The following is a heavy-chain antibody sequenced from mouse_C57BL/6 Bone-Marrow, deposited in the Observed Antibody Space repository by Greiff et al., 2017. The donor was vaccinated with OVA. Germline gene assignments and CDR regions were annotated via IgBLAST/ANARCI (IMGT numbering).Heavy chain of an antibody. V-gene: IGHV2-9-1*01. D-gene: IGHD2-5*01. J-gene: IGHJ1*03. CDR3: ARNWDYSNYGYFDV. CDR2: IWTGGGA. CDR1: GFSLTSYA. Sequence: VQVVESGPGLVAPSQSLSITCTVSGFSLTSYAISWVRQPPGKGLEWLGVIWTGGGANYNSALKSRLSISKDNSKSQVFLKMNSLQTDDTARYDCARNWDYSNYGYFDVWGTGTTVTVSA.